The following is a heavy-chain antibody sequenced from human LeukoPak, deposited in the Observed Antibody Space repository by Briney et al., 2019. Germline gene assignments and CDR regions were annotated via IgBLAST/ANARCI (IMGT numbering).Heavy chain of an antibody. V-gene: IGHV4-39*07. CDR1: GGSISSSSYY. CDR2: IYYSGST. J-gene: IGHJ5*02. CDR3: ARADRGPGWFDP. Sequence: SETLSLTCTVSGGSISSSSYYWGWIRQPPGKGLEWIGSIYYSGSTYYNPSLKSRVTISVDTSKNQFSLKLSSVTAADTAVYYCARADRGPGWFDPWGQGTLVTVSS.